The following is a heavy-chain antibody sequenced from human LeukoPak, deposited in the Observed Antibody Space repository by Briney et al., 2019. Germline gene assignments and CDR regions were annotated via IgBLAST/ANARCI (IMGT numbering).Heavy chain of an antibody. J-gene: IGHJ4*02. Sequence: SETLSLTCAVSGGSISSGGYSWSWIRQPPGKGLEWIGYIYHSGSTCYNPSLKSRVTISVDRSKNQFSLKLSSVTAADTAVYYCARVILPTYYFDYWGQGTLVTVSS. D-gene: IGHD2-15*01. CDR3: ARVILPTYYFDY. CDR2: IYHSGST. V-gene: IGHV4-30-2*01. CDR1: GGSISSGGYS.